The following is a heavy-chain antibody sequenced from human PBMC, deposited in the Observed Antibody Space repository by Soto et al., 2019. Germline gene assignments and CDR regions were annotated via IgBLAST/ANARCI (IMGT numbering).Heavy chain of an antibody. Sequence: PGGSLRLSCAASGLTFSSYAMSWVRQAPGKGLEWVSAISGSGGSTYYADSVKGRFTISRDNSKNTLYLQMNSLRAEDTAVYYCAKDGTISPGTFDYWGQGTLVTVSS. V-gene: IGHV3-23*01. CDR1: GLTFSSYA. CDR2: ISGSGGST. CDR3: AKDGTISPGTFDY. D-gene: IGHD1-1*01. J-gene: IGHJ4*02.